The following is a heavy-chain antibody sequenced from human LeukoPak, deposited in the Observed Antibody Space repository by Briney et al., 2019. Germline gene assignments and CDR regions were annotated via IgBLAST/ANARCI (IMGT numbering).Heavy chain of an antibody. CDR2: IDHSGIT. D-gene: IGHD6-13*01. CDR3: ASGLESVRADPPQTAAAANGNWFDP. J-gene: IGHJ5*02. CDR1: GFTFSSYA. V-gene: IGHV4-34*01. Sequence: PGGSLRLSCAASGFTFSSYAMSWVRQAPGKGLEWIGEIDHSGITNYNPSLKSRVTISVDTSKNQFSLKLSSVTVADTAVYYCASGLESVRADPPQTAAAANGNWFDPWGQGTLVTVSS.